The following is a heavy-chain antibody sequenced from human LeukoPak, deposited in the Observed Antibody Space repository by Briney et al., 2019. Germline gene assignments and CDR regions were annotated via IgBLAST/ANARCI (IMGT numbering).Heavy chain of an antibody. CDR2: IYYSGST. V-gene: IGHV4-59*08. Sequence: SETLSLTCTVSGGSISSYYWSWIRQPPGKGLEWIGYIYYSGSTYYNPSLKSRVTISVDTSKNQFSLKLSSVTAADTAAYYCASYIVVVPAAIREVGYYFDYWGQGTLVTVSS. J-gene: IGHJ4*02. D-gene: IGHD2-2*02. CDR1: GGSISSYY. CDR3: ASYIVVVPAAIREVGYYFDY.